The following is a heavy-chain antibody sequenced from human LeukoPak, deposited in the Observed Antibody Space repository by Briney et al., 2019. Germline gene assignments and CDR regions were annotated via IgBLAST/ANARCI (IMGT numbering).Heavy chain of an antibody. V-gene: IGHV3-23*01. Sequence: GGSLRLSCAASGFXFSVHSITWVRQAPGKGLEWVSGISASGDATYYADSVKGRFTISRGNSKNTLDLQMNSLRVDDTAVYYCTKWAGYADSWGQGTLVIVSS. CDR2: ISASGDAT. CDR3: TKWAGYADS. CDR1: GFXFSVHS. J-gene: IGHJ4*02. D-gene: IGHD5-12*01.